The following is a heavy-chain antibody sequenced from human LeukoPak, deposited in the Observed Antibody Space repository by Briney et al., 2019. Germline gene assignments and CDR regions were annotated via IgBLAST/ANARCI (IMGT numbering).Heavy chain of an antibody. V-gene: IGHV3-23*01. Sequence: GGSLRLSCAASGFTFSSYAMSWVRQAPGKGLEWVSAIIGSGGSTYYADSVKGRFTISRDNSKNTLYLQMNSLRAEDTAVYYCANSGFDCSSTSCYFDYWGQGTLVTVSS. CDR1: GFTFSSYA. CDR3: ANSGFDCSSTSCYFDY. CDR2: IIGSGGST. D-gene: IGHD2-2*01. J-gene: IGHJ4*02.